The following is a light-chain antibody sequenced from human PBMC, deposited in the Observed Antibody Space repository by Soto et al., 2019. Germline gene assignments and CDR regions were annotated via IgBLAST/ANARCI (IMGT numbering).Light chain of an antibody. J-gene: IGKJ4*01. V-gene: IGKV3-11*01. CDR3: QQRSDGPPLT. CDR1: QSVSSY. Sequence: EIVLTQSPATLSLSPGERATLSCRASQSVSSYLAWYQQKPGQAPRLLIYDASNRATGIPARFSGSGSGTDFPLTISSLEPEDFAVYYCQQRSDGPPLTFGGGTKVDIK. CDR2: DAS.